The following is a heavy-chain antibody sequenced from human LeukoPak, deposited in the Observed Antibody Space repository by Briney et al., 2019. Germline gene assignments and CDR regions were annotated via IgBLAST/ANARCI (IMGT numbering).Heavy chain of an antibody. D-gene: IGHD3-9*01. CDR3: ARASDYDILTGYYDFDY. V-gene: IGHV3-74*01. J-gene: IGHJ4*02. CDR1: GFTFSSYA. CDR2: INSDGSST. Sequence: GGSLRLSCAASGFTFSSYAMSWVRQAPGKGLVWVSRINSDGSSTSYADSVKGRFTISRDNAKNTLYLQMNSLRAEDTAVYYCARASDYDILTGYYDFDYWGQGTVVTVSS.